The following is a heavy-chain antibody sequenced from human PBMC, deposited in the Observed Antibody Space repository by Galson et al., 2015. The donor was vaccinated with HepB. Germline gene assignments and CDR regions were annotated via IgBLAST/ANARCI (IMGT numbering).Heavy chain of an antibody. D-gene: IGHD2-2*01. CDR3: AKVKVVPAATSVVTTAYYYYYMDV. CDR1: GFTFSSYG. V-gene: IGHV3-30*18. J-gene: IGHJ6*03. CDR2: ISYDGSNK. Sequence: SLRLSCAASGFTFSSYGMHWVRQAPGKGLEWVAVISYDGSNKYYADSVKGRFTISRDNSKNTLYLQMNSLRAEDTAVYYCAKVKVVPAATSVVTTAYYYYYMDVWGKGTTVTVSS.